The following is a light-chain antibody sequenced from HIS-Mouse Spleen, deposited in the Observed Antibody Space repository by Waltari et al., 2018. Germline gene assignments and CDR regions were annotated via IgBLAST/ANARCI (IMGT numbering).Light chain of an antibody. CDR1: SLRSYY. CDR2: GKN. CDR3: NSRDSSGNHVV. V-gene: IGLV3-19*01. Sequence: SSELTQDPAVSVALGQTVRITCQGDSLRSYYASWYQQKPGQAPVLGIYGKNNRPSGTPDPFSGPSSGNTSAWAITGAQAEDEADYYCNSRDSSGNHVVFGGGTKLTVL. J-gene: IGLJ2*01.